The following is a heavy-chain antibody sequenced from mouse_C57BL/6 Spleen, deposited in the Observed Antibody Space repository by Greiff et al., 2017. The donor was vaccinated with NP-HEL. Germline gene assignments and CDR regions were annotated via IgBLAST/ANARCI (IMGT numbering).Heavy chain of an antibody. D-gene: IGHD2-4*01. CDR3: ANYDYDGFAY. J-gene: IGHJ3*01. Sequence: VQLKESEGGLVQPGSSMKLSCTASGFTFSDYYMAWVRQVPEKGLEWVANINYDGSSTYYLDSLKSRFIISRDNAKNILYLQMSSLKSEDTATYYCANYDYDGFAYWGQGTLVTVSA. CDR2: INYDGSST. CDR1: GFTFSDYY. V-gene: IGHV5-16*01.